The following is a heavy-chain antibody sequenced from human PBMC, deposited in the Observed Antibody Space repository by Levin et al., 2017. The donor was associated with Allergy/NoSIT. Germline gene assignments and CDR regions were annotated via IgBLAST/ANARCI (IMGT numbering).Heavy chain of an antibody. CDR2: INPNSGGT. Sequence: AASVKVSCKASGYTFTGYYIHWVRQAPGQGLEWMGWINPNSGGTNYAQKFQGRVTMTRDTSISTAYMELSRLRSDDPAVYYCAREPPYDSSGSPVPNSVWFDYWGQGTLVTVSS. V-gene: IGHV1-2*02. J-gene: IGHJ4*02. CDR1: GYTFTGYY. D-gene: IGHD3-22*01. CDR3: AREPPYDSSGSPVPNSVWFDY.